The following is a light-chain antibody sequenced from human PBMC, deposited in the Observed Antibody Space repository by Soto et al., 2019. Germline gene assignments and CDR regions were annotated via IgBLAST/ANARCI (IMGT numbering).Light chain of an antibody. V-gene: IGLV1-40*01. CDR1: SSNIGAGYD. Sequence: QSVLTQPPSVSGAPGQRVTISCTGSSSNIGAGYDVHWYQQLPGTAPKLLIYGNSNRPSGVPDRFSGSKSGTSASLAITGLQAEDEADYYFQSYDSSLSVFGGGTKVTVL. CDR3: QSYDSSLSV. CDR2: GNS. J-gene: IGLJ2*01.